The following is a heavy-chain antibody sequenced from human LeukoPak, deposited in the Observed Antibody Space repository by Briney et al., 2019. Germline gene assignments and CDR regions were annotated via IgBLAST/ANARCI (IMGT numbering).Heavy chain of an antibody. J-gene: IGHJ3*02. Sequence: SETLSLTCAGYGGSFSGYYWSWIRQPPGKGLEWIGEINHSGSTNYNPSLKSRVTISVDTSKNQFSLKLSSVTAADTAVYYCARGPIVPAAAGGAFDIWGQGTMVTVSS. V-gene: IGHV4-34*01. CDR1: GGSFSGYY. CDR2: INHSGST. D-gene: IGHD2-2*01. CDR3: ARGPIVPAAAGGAFDI.